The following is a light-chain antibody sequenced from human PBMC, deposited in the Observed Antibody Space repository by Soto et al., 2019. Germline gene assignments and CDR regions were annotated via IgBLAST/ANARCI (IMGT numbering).Light chain of an antibody. CDR1: SSDVGDYDY. J-gene: IGLJ1*01. CDR2: HVS. CDR3: CSYAGSYTYV. Sequence: QSALTQHRSVSVSPGQSVTISCTGTSSDVGDYDYVSWYQQHPGKAPQLMIYHVSKRPSGVPDRFSGSKSGNTASLTISGLQAEDEADYYCCSYAGSYTYVFGTETKLTVL. V-gene: IGLV2-11*01.